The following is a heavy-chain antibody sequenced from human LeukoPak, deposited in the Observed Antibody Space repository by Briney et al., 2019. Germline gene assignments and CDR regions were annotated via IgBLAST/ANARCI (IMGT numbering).Heavy chain of an antibody. CDR2: IWYDGSNK. Sequence: GGSLRLSCAASGFTFSSYGMHWVRQAPGKGLEWVALIWYDGSNKYYADSVKGRFTISRDNSKNTLYLQMNSLRAEDTAVYYCARDNYAAFDIWGQGTMVTVSS. CDR3: ARDNYAAFDI. J-gene: IGHJ3*02. CDR1: GFTFSSYG. D-gene: IGHD4-11*01. V-gene: IGHV3-33*01.